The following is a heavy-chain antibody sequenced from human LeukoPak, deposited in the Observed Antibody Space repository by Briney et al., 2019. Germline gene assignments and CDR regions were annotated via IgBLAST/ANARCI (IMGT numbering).Heavy chain of an antibody. CDR2: MSSSGIS. V-gene: IGHV4-4*07. J-gene: IGHJ5*02. CDR1: GGSIRNYY. D-gene: IGHD6-19*01. Sequence: SETLSLTCTVSGGSIRNYYWSWIRQPAGKGLEWIGRMSSSGISTYSPSLKSRVTISIDTSRNQFSMNLNSVTAADTAVYYCAKGAGPPWFDPWGQGTLVTVSS. CDR3: AKGAGPPWFDP.